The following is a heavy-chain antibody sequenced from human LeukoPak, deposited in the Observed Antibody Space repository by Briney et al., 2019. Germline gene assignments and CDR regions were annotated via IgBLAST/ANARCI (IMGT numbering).Heavy chain of an antibody. Sequence: SETLSLTCTVSGGSISSSSYYWGWIRQPPGKGLEWIGSIYYSGSTYYNPSLKSRVTISVDTSKNQFSLKLSSVTAADTAVYYCARLDPVPAATRGDGDYWGQGTLVTVSS. CDR3: ARLDPVPAATRGDGDY. J-gene: IGHJ4*02. CDR1: GGSISSSSYY. V-gene: IGHV4-39*07. D-gene: IGHD2-2*01. CDR2: IYYSGST.